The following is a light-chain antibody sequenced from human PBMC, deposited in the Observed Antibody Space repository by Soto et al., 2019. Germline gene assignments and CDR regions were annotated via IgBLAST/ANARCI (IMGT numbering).Light chain of an antibody. CDR2: AAS. V-gene: IGKV1-27*01. Sequence: DIQMTQSPSSLSASVGDRVTITCRASQGISNYLAWYQQKPGKVPKLLIYAASTLQSGVPSRFSGSGSGTDFTLTISSLQPEDVAAYCCQKDNRAPLFTFGPGTKVDIK. CDR1: QGISNY. J-gene: IGKJ3*01. CDR3: QKDNRAPLFT.